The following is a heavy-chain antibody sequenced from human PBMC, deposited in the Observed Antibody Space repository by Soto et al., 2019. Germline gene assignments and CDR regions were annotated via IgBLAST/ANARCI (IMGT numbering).Heavy chain of an antibody. CDR3: AFTRDIVVVPAARRGGYYYYMDV. Sequence: GASVKVSCKASGYTFTSYGISWVRQAPGQGLEWMGWISAYNGNTNYAQKLQGRVTMTTDTSTSTAYMELRSLRSDDTAVYYCAFTRDIVVVPAARRGGYYYYMDVWGKGTTVTVLL. CDR2: ISAYNGNT. D-gene: IGHD2-2*01. CDR1: GYTFTSYG. J-gene: IGHJ6*03. V-gene: IGHV1-18*01.